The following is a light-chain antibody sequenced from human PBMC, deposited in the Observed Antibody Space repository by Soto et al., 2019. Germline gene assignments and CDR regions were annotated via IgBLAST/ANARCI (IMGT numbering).Light chain of an antibody. CDR3: QQYNNWPLT. V-gene: IGKV3-15*01. CDR2: GAS. J-gene: IGKJ4*01. CDR1: QSVSSN. Sequence: EIVMTQSPATPSVSPGERATLSCRASQSVSSNLAWYQQKPGQAPRLLIYGASTRATGIPARFSGSGSGTEFTLTISSLQSVDFAVYYCQQYNNWPLTFGGGTKVEIK.